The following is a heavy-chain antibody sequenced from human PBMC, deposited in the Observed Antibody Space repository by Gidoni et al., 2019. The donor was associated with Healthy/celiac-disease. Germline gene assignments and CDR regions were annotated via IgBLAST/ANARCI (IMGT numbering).Heavy chain of an antibody. CDR1: GFTFSSYA. CDR3: ARPYDFWSGYYLGAFDI. J-gene: IGHJ3*02. Sequence: QVQLVESGGGVVQPGRSLRLSCAASGFTFSSYAMHWVRQAPGKGLEWVAVISYDGSNKYYADSVKGRFTISRDNSKNTLYLQMNSLRAEDTAVYYCARPYDFWSGYYLGAFDIWGQGTMVTVSS. CDR2: ISYDGSNK. V-gene: IGHV3-30-3*01. D-gene: IGHD3-3*01.